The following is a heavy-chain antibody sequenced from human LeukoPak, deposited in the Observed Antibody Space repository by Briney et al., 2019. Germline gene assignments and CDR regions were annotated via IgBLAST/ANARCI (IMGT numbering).Heavy chain of an antibody. J-gene: IGHJ4*02. Sequence: GGSLRLSCAASGFTFSAYWMSWARQAPGKGLEWVGNINDVGSDKYYVDSENGRFTFSRDNFKNLLYLQMNNLRAEDTAVYYCARHVAAGTVDYWGQGTLVTVSS. CDR3: ARHVAAGTVDY. V-gene: IGHV3-7*01. CDR2: INDVGSDK. D-gene: IGHD6-13*01. CDR1: GFTFSAYW.